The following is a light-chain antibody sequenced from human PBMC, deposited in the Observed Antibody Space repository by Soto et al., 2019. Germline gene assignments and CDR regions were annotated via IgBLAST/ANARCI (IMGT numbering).Light chain of an antibody. CDR3: QQYNNWSRWT. V-gene: IGKV3-15*01. CDR1: QSVSSN. CDR2: GAS. Sequence: EIVMTQSPATLSVSPGERATLSCRASQSVSSNLAWYQQKPGQAPRLLIYGASTRATGIPARFSGSGSGIEFTLTISSLQSEDFAVYYCQQYNNWSRWTFGQGTKVEIK. J-gene: IGKJ1*01.